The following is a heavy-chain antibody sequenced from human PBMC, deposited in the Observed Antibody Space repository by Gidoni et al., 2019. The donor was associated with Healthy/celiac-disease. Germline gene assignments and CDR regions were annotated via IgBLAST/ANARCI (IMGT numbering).Heavy chain of an antibody. J-gene: IGHJ3*02. CDR3: ARDLGIAAAGHDAFDI. CDR2: ISSSSSYI. Sequence: EVQLVESGGGLVKPGGSLRLSCAASGFPFSSYSMNWVRQAPGKGLEWVSSISSSSSYIYYADSVKGRFTISRDNAKNSLYLQMNSLRAEDTAVYYCARDLGIAAAGHDAFDIWGQGTMVTVSS. D-gene: IGHD6-13*01. CDR1: GFPFSSYS. V-gene: IGHV3-21*01.